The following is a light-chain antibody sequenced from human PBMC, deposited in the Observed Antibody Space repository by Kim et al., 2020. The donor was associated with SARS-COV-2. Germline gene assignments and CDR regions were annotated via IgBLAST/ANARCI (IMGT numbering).Light chain of an antibody. CDR1: SSDIGTYNF. Sequence: GQTITLSCTGTSSDIGTYNFVSWYQQHPGKAPKLMIYDVSKRPSGISSRFSGSKSGNTASLTISGLQAEDEADYYCSSYTRSSSFGFGGGTQLTVL. CDR3: SSYTRSSSFG. CDR2: DVS. J-gene: IGLJ3*02. V-gene: IGLV2-14*03.